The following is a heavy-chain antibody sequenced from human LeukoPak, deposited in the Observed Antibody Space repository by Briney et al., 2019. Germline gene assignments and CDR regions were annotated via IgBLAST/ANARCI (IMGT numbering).Heavy chain of an antibody. CDR2: IYPGDSDT. CDR1: GYSFTSYW. D-gene: IGHD6-13*01. CDR3: ARLGWAHSSSWYKNAFDI. V-gene: IGHV5-51*01. Sequence: GESLQISCKGSGYSFTSYWIGWVRQLPGKGLEWMGIIYPGDSDTRYSPSFQGQVTISADKSISTAYLQWSSLKASDTAMYYCARLGWAHSSSWYKNAFDIWGQGTMVTVSS. J-gene: IGHJ3*02.